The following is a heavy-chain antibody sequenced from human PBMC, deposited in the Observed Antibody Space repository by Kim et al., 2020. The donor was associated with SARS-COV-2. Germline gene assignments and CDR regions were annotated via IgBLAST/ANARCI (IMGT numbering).Heavy chain of an antibody. CDR3: ARGIVVVPAAWFDP. J-gene: IGHJ5*02. D-gene: IGHD2-2*01. V-gene: IGHV4-34*01. Sequence: TPSLKSGVTISVDTSKNQFSLKLSSVTAADTAVYYCARGIVVVPAAWFDPWGQGTLVTVSS.